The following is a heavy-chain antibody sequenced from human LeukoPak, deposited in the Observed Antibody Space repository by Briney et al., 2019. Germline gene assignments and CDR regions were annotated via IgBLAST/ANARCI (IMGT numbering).Heavy chain of an antibody. D-gene: IGHD6-13*01. CDR3: ARVGSQQLVIQPFDS. Sequence: SRVTISVDTSKNQFSLRLSSVTAADTAVYYCARVGSQQLVIQPFDSWGQGTLVTVSS. V-gene: IGHV4-59*01. J-gene: IGHJ4*02.